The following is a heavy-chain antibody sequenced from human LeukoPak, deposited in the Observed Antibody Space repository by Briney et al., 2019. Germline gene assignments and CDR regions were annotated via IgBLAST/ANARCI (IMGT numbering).Heavy chain of an antibody. V-gene: IGHV1-2*02. D-gene: IGHD3-22*01. CDR1: GYTFTGYY. J-gene: IGHJ3*02. CDR3: ARDYYDSSGVRTDAFDI. Sequence: ASVKVSCKASGYTFTGYYMHWVRQAPGQGLEWMGWINPNSGGTNYAQKLQGRVTMTTDTSTSTAYMELRGLRSDDTAVYYCARDYYDSSGVRTDAFDIWGQGTMVTVSS. CDR2: INPNSGGT.